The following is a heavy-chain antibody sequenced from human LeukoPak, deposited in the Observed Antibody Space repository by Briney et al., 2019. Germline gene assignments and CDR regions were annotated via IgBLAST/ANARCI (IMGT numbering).Heavy chain of an antibody. CDR3: ARPPYPVGYCGGDCYDAFDI. Sequence: ASVKVSCKASGYTFTGYYMHWVRQAPGQGLEWMGWINTNTGNPTYAQGFTGRFVFSLDTSVSTAYLQISSLKAEDTAVYYCARPPYPVGYCGGDCYDAFDIWGQGTMVTVSS. D-gene: IGHD2-21*02. CDR1: GYTFTGYY. J-gene: IGHJ3*02. CDR2: INTNTGNP. V-gene: IGHV7-4-1*02.